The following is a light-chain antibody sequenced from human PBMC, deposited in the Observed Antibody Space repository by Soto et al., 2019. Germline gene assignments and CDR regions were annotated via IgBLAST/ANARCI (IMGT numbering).Light chain of an antibody. V-gene: IGKV1-39*01. CDR1: QSISSY. CDR3: QQSYSTPWT. J-gene: IGKJ1*01. Sequence: DIQMTQSPSSLSASIGDRVTITCRASQSISSYLNWYQQRPGKAPKLLIYAASSLQSGVPSRFSGSGSGTDFTLTISSLQPEDFATYYCQQSYSTPWTFGQGTNVELK. CDR2: AAS.